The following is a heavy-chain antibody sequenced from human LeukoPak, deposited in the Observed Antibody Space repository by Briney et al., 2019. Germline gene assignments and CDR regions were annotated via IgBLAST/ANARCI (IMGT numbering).Heavy chain of an antibody. CDR1: GGSISSYY. Sequence: NPSETLSLTCTVSGGSISSYYWSWIRQPPGKGLEWIGYIYYSGSTNYNPSLKSRVTISVDTSKNQFSLKLSSVAAADTAVYYCARQDLEMATIGGPFDYWGQGTLVTVSS. CDR2: IYYSGST. J-gene: IGHJ4*02. CDR3: ARQDLEMATIGGPFDY. D-gene: IGHD5-24*01. V-gene: IGHV4-59*01.